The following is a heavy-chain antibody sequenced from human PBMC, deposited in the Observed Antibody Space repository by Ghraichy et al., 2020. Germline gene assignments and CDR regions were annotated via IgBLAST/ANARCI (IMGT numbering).Heavy chain of an antibody. CDR1: GGSISNYY. Sequence: SETLSLTCTVSGGSISNYYWTWIRQPPGKGLEWICYIYTSGSTNYNPSLKSRVTISVDTSKSQLSLKLSSVTAADAAVYYCARGRIFGVVTYFDFWGQGTLVTVSS. D-gene: IGHD3-3*01. V-gene: IGHV4-4*09. J-gene: IGHJ4*02. CDR2: IYTSGST. CDR3: ARGRIFGVVTYFDF.